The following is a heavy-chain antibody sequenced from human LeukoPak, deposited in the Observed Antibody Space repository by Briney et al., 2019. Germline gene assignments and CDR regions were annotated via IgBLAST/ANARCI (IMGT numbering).Heavy chain of an antibody. V-gene: IGHV3-23*01. CDR1: GFTFSNYA. J-gene: IGHJ4*02. D-gene: IGHD1-26*01. CDR2: MSGSGGST. CDR3: AKDLRPIVGATTLAY. Sequence: GGSLRLSCAASGFTFSNYAMSWVRQAPAKGLEWVSGMSGSGGSTYYADSVKGRFTISRDNSKNTLYLQMNSLRAEDTAVYYCAKDLRPIVGATTLAYWGQGTLVTVSS.